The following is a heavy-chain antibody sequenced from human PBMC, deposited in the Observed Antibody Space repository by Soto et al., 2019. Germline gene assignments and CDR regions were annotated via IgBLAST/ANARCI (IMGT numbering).Heavy chain of an antibody. V-gene: IGHV2-70*01. Sequence: SGPTLVNPTQTLTLTCTFSGFSLSTSGMCVSWIRQPPGKALEWLALIDWDDDKYYSTSLKTRLTISKDTSKNQVVLTMTNMDPVDTATYYCARIRAAAGDYYYYGMDVWGQGTTVTVSS. CDR2: IDWDDDK. CDR1: GFSLSTSGMC. D-gene: IGHD6-13*01. CDR3: ARIRAAAGDYYYYGMDV. J-gene: IGHJ6*02.